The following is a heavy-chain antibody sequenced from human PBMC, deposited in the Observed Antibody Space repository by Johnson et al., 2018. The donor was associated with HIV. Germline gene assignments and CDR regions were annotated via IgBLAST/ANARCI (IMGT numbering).Heavy chain of an antibody. CDR3: AKDSERGYSYGWCGFDI. Sequence: QLVESGGGLVQPGRSLRLSCAASGFTFDDYAMHWVRQAPGKGLEWVSGINWNGDSTGYADSVKGRFTISRENSKNMLYLQMNSLKAEDTAVYYCAKDSERGYSYGWCGFDIWGQGTMVTVSS. D-gene: IGHD5-18*01. CDR2: INWNGDST. V-gene: IGHV3-9*01. J-gene: IGHJ3*02. CDR1: GFTFDDYA.